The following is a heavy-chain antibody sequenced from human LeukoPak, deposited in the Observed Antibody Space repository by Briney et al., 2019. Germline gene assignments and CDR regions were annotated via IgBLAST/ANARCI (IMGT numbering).Heavy chain of an antibody. V-gene: IGHV1-2*06. Sequence: WASVKASCKASGYTFIGYYMHWVRQAPGQGLEWMGRINLNSGGTNYAQKFQGRVTMTRDTSISTAYMELSRLRSDDTAVYYCARLETVTTESDHWGQGTLVTVSS. J-gene: IGHJ4*02. CDR1: GYTFIGYY. CDR3: ARLETVTTESDH. CDR2: INLNSGGT. D-gene: IGHD4-11*01.